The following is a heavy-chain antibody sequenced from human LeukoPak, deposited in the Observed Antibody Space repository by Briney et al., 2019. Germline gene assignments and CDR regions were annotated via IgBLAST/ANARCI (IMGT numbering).Heavy chain of an antibody. Sequence: GGSLRLSCAASGFTFSSNAMCWVRQAPGKGLEWVSVISVSGSRAYYADFVKGRFTVSRDNSKNTVLLQMNSLRVEDTAVYYCTKDHDGMHAWGQGTTVTVSS. V-gene: IGHV3-23*01. J-gene: IGHJ6*02. CDR1: GFTFSSNA. CDR3: TKDHDGMHA. CDR2: ISVSGSRA.